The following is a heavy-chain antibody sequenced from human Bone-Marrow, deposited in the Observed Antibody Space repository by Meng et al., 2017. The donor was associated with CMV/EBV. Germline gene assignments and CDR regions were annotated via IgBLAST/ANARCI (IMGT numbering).Heavy chain of an antibody. CDR1: GGSISSSSYY. CDR3: ASSIVVVPDAMMWCWFDP. D-gene: IGHD2-2*01. V-gene: IGHV4-39*07. CDR2: IYYSGST. Sequence: SETLSLTCTVSGGSISSSSYYWGWIRQPPGKGLEWIGSIYYSGSTYYNPSLKSRVTISVDTSKNQFSLKLSSVTAADTAVYYCASSIVVVPDAMMWCWFDPWGQGTLVTVSS. J-gene: IGHJ5*02.